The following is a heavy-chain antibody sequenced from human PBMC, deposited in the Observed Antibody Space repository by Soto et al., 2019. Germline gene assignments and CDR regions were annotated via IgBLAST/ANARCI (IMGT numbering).Heavy chain of an antibody. J-gene: IGHJ4*02. CDR1: GFTVSDNY. Sequence: EVQLVESGGGLIQPGGSPRLSCAASGFTVSDNYMTWVRQAPGKGLEWVSVMYSGGTATSYADSVKGRFTVSRDSSKNTVSLQLDSLRAEDTAVYYCARGVPVGAIGRFYFDSWGQGTLVTVSS. CDR2: MYSGGTAT. CDR3: ARGVPVGAIGRFYFDS. D-gene: IGHD1-26*01. V-gene: IGHV3-53*01.